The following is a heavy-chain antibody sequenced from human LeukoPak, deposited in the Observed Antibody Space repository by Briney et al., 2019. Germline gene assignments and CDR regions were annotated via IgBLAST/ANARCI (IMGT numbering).Heavy chain of an antibody. CDR1: GGSISCYY. CDR2: IYTIGST. Sequence: SETLSLSCTVSGGSISCYYWSWIRHPAGKGLEWIGRIYTIGSTNYNPSLKSRVTMSVDTSKNQFSLKLSSVTAADTAVYYCARDLFTSRLQYYYYYYMDVWGKGTTVTVSS. V-gene: IGHV4-4*07. CDR3: ARDLFTSRLQYYYYYYMDV. D-gene: IGHD3-16*01. J-gene: IGHJ6*03.